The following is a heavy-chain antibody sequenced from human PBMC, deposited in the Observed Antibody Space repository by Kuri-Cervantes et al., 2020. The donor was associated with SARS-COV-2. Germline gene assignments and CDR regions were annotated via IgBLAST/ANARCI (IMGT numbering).Heavy chain of an antibody. CDR3: ARARSVSGSYVGSFDY. V-gene: IGHV7-4-1*02. D-gene: IGHD1-26*01. Sequence: ASVKVSCKTSGYTFTSYAINWVRQAPGQGLEWMGWINTNTGNPTYAQGFTGRFVFSLDTSVSTAYLQISSLKAEDTAVYYCARARSVSGSYVGSFDYWGQGTLVTVSS. J-gene: IGHJ4*02. CDR2: INTNTGNP. CDR1: GYTFTSYA.